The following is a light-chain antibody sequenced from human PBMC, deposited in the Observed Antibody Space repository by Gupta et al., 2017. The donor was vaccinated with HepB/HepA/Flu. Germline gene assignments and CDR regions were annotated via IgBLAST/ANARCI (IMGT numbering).Light chain of an antibody. CDR2: GAS. CDR3: QQYDPSPPYT. J-gene: IGKJ2*01. CDR1: QSVSGNY. V-gene: IGKV3-20*01. Sequence: DIVLTQSPGTLSLSPGERATLSCRASQSVSGNYLAWYQQKSGQAPRLLIYGASTRATGVPDRFSGSGSVTDFTLTIPRLEPEDFAVFYCQQYDPSPPYTFGQGTKLEIK.